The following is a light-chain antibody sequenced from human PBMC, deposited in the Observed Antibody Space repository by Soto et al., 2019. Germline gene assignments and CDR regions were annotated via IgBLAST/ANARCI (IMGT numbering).Light chain of an antibody. CDR2: GAS. J-gene: IGKJ1*01. Sequence: EIVMTQSPATLSVSPGERATHSCRASQSVSSNLAWYQQKPGQAPRLLIYGASTRATGIPAGFSGSGSGTEFTLTISSLQSEDFAVYYCQQYNNWPLWTFGQGTKVEIK. CDR1: QSVSSN. CDR3: QQYNNWPLWT. V-gene: IGKV3-15*01.